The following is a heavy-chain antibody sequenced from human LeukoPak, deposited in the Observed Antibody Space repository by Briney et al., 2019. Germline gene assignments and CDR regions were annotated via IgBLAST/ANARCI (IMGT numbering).Heavy chain of an antibody. CDR3: AKDQFDYGDCTFDY. CDR2: ISGSGGST. D-gene: IGHD4-17*01. V-gene: IGHV3-23*01. Sequence: GGSLRLSCAASGFTFSSYEMNWVRQAPGKGLEWVSAISGSGGSTYYADSVKGRFTISRDDSKNTLYLQMNSLRAEDTAVYYCAKDQFDYGDCTFDYWGQGTLVTVSS. CDR1: GFTFSSYE. J-gene: IGHJ4*02.